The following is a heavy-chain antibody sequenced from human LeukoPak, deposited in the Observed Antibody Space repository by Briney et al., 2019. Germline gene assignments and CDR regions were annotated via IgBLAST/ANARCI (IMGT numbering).Heavy chain of an antibody. CDR2: INHSGST. J-gene: IGHJ4*02. D-gene: IGHD2-15*01. V-gene: IGHV4-34*01. Sequence: SETLSLTCAVYGGSFSGYYWSWIRQPPGKGLEWIGEINHSGSTNHNPSLKSRVTISVDTSKNQFSLKLSSVTAADTAVYYCARARVGSVLPDYWGQGTLVTVSS. CDR1: GGSFSGYY. CDR3: ARARVGSVLPDY.